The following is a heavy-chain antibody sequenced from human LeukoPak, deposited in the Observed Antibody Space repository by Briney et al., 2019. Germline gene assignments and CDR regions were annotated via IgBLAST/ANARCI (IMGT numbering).Heavy chain of an antibody. CDR3: ARGYDFWSGYYTGGFDY. Sequence: SGGSLRLSCAASGFTFSSYGMHWVRQAPGKGLEWVAVIWYDGSNKYYADSVKGRFTISRDNSKNTLYLQMNSLRAEDTAVYYCARGYDFWSGYYTGGFDYWGQGTLVTVSS. CDR1: GFTFSSYG. J-gene: IGHJ4*02. V-gene: IGHV3-33*01. CDR2: IWYDGSNK. D-gene: IGHD3-3*01.